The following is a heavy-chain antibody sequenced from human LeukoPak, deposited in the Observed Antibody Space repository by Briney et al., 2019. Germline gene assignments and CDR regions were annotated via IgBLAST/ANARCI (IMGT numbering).Heavy chain of an antibody. J-gene: IGHJ4*02. V-gene: IGHV4-34*01. Sequence: SETLSLTCAVYGGSFSGYYWSWIRQPPGKGLEWIGEINHSGSTNYNPSLKSRVTISVDTSKNQFSLKLSSVTAADTAVYYCARVGRYYYGSGSYSRRNYFDYWGQGTLVIVSS. CDR2: INHSGST. CDR1: GGSFSGYY. D-gene: IGHD3-10*01. CDR3: ARVGRYYYGSGSYSRRNYFDY.